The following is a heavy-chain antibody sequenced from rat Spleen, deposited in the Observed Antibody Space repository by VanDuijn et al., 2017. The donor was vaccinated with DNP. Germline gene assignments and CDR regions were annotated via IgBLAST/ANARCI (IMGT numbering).Heavy chain of an antibody. CDR3: TTASTEGFAY. CDR2: ISTGGGNI. Sequence: EVQLVESGGGLVQPGRSMKLSCAASGFTFSSFAMAWVRQAPTRGLEWVASISTGGGNIDSRDSVKGRFIISRDSAKSSLYLQMDSLRSEDTATYYCTTASTEGFAYWGQGTLVTVS. CDR1: GFTFSSFA. V-gene: IGHV5-25*01. D-gene: IGHD1-11*01. J-gene: IGHJ3*01.